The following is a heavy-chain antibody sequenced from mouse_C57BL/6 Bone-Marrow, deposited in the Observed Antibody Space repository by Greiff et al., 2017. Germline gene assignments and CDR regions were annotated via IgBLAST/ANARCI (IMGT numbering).Heavy chain of an antibody. CDR3: AREDGPNAY. CDR1: GYTFTSYW. D-gene: IGHD2-3*01. V-gene: IGHV1-61*01. J-gene: IGHJ3*01. CDR2: IYPSDSET. Sequence: QVQLQQPGAELVRPGSSVKLSCKASGYTFTSYWMDWVKQRPGQGLEWIGNIYPSDSETHYNQKFKDKATLTVDKSSSTAYMQLSSLTSEDSAVYYCAREDGPNAYWGQGTLVTVSA.